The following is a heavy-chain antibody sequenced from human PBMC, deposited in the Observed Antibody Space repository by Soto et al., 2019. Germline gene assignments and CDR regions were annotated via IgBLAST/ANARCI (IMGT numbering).Heavy chain of an antibody. CDR3: ARGGSFGELGYYHYGMAV. V-gene: IGHV4-34*01. D-gene: IGHD3-10*01. Sequence: SETLSLTCAVYGGSFSGYYWSWIRQPPGKGLEWIGEINHSGSTNYNPSLKSRVTISVDTSKNQFSLKLSSVTAADTAVYYCARGGSFGELGYYHYGMAVWGQGNTVPVSS. CDR1: GGSFSGYY. J-gene: IGHJ6*02. CDR2: INHSGST.